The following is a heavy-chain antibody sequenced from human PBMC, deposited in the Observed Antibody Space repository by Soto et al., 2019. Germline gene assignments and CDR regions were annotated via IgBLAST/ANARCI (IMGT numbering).Heavy chain of an antibody. J-gene: IGHJ4*02. CDR1: GFTFSSYG. D-gene: IGHD3-16*01. CDR3: AKDRFRLQSEFDY. V-gene: IGHV3-30*18. CDR2: ISYDGSNK. Sequence: PGGSLRLSCAASGFTFSSYGMHWVRQAPGKGLEWVAVISYDGSNKYYADSVKGRFTISRDNSKNTLYLQMNSLRAEDTAVYYCAKDRFRLQSEFDYWGQGTLVTVSS.